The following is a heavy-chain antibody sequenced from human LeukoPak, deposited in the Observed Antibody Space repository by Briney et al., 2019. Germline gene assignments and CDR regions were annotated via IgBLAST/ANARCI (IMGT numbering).Heavy chain of an antibody. CDR1: GGSINNYY. J-gene: IGHJ3*02. D-gene: IGHD6-19*01. CDR2: IYSSGST. Sequence: SETLSLTCTVSGGSINNYYWSWIRQPPGKGLEWIGYIYSSGSTNYNPSLKSRVTISVDTSKNQFSLKLSSVTAADTAVYYCARQSPGESIAVARIWGQGTMVTVSS. V-gene: IGHV4-59*08. CDR3: ARQSPGESIAVARI.